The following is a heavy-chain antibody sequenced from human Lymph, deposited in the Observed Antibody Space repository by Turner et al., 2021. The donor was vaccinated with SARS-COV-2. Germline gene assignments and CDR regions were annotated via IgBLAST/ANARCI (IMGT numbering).Heavy chain of an antibody. CDR3: AIFGGDYVLDY. V-gene: IGHV1-69*01. CDR2: IIPRFGTP. D-gene: IGHD3-10*01. J-gene: IGHJ4*02. Sequence: QVPPVQSGAEVKKPGSSVKLPCKSSGGTLRSYAISWVRQAPGQGLEWMGGIIPRFGTPNYAQKFQGRVTITADESTSTACMELSSLISEDTAVYYCAIFGGDYVLDYWGQGTLVTVSS. CDR1: GGTLRSYA.